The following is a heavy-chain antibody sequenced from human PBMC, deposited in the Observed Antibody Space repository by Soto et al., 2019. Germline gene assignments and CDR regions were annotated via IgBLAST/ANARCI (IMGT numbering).Heavy chain of an antibody. CDR3: AADSYTTPKIVRFDY. J-gene: IGHJ4*01. Sequence: EVHIVDSGRGLVKPGGSLRLSRAASGFIFSPAWIHWVRQAPGQGLEWVGRVKSKNAGGTTDFATPVKGRFAISRDDSKDKVYLEMNNLQPKDIAMYYCAADSYTTPKIVRFDYWGHGTLVTVSS. CDR1: GFIFSPAW. V-gene: IGHV3-15*07. D-gene: IGHD2-2*02. CDR2: VKSKNAGGTT.